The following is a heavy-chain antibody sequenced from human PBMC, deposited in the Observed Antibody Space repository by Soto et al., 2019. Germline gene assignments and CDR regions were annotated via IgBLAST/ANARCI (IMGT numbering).Heavy chain of an antibody. Sequence: XESLRLSFEASGFTFSSYSMSWVRQAPGKGLEWVSAISGSVGSTYYADSVKGRFTISRDNSKNTLYLQMNSLRAEDTAVYYCYNMSYARWFDPWGQGTLVTVSS. CDR2: ISGSVGST. V-gene: IGHV3-23*01. J-gene: IGHJ5*02. CDR3: YNMSYARWFDP. CDR1: GFTFSSYS. D-gene: IGHD2-2*01.